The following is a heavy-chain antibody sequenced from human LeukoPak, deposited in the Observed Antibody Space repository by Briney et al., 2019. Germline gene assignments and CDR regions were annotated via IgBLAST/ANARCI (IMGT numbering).Heavy chain of an antibody. CDR1: GDSISSSGTYY. CDR2: MYYTGNT. Sequence: PSETLSLTCTVSGDSISSSGTYYWVWLRQPPGKGLEWIGSMYYTGNTYYNPSLKSRVAISVDMSKNQFSLKLNSVTAADTAVYYRARQAAGNYFGSGSYYPWGQGTLVAVSS. J-gene: IGHJ5*02. CDR3: ARQAAGNYFGSGSYYP. D-gene: IGHD3-10*01. V-gene: IGHV4-39*01.